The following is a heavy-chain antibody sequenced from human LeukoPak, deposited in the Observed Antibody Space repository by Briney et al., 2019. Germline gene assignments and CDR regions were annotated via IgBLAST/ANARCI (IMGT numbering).Heavy chain of an antibody. V-gene: IGHV1-18*01. J-gene: IGHJ6*02. CDR2: ISAYNGNT. D-gene: IGHD3-9*01. CDR1: GYTFTNYG. Sequence: GASVKVSCKASGYTFTNYGISWVRQAPGQGLEWMGWISAYNGNTNYAQKLQGRVTTTTDPSTSTAYMELRSLRSDDTAVYYYARNHYYDILTGSVTYGMDVWGQGTTVTVSS. CDR3: ARNHYYDILTGSVTYGMDV.